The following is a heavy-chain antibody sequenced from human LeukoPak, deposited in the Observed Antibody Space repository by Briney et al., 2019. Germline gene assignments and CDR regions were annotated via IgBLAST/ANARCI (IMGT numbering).Heavy chain of an antibody. V-gene: IGHV4-39*07. D-gene: IGHD2-2*01. Sequence: PSETLSLTCTVSGASISTNSYYWGWIRQPPGKGLEWIGSIDYSGSSYYNPSLKSRVTISIDTSKNQFSLRLTSVTAADTAVYYCARVSGYCSSTSCYYFDYWGQGTLVTVSS. CDR3: ARVSGYCSSTSCYYFDY. CDR2: IDYSGSS. J-gene: IGHJ4*02. CDR1: GASISTNSYY.